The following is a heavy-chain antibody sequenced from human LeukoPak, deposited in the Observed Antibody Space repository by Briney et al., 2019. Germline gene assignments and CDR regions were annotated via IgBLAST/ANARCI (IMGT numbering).Heavy chain of an antibody. Sequence: ASVKVSCKASGYTFTSYDINWVRQATGQGLEWMGWMNPNSGNTGYAQKFQGRVTMTRNTSISTAYMELSSLRSEDTAVYYCARGGRYCSSTSCYANRFDPWGQGTLVTVSS. CDR3: ARGGRYCSSTSCYANRFDP. CDR2: MNPNSGNT. D-gene: IGHD2-2*01. V-gene: IGHV1-8*01. J-gene: IGHJ5*02. CDR1: GYTFTSYD.